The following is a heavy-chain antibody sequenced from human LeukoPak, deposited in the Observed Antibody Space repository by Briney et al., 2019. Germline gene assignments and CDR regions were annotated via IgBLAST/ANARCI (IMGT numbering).Heavy chain of an antibody. CDR2: AYSGVNA. V-gene: IGHV4-4*07. Sequence: SETLSLTCTGSGDSMHSYYWSWIRQSPEKGLERIGRAYSGVNAYYNPSLQSRVTISVDKSNNQFSLDLASVTAADTALYYCARETSGTLTRAYYYIDVWGKGITVTVSS. CDR3: ARETSGTLTRAYYYIDV. D-gene: IGHD1-26*01. J-gene: IGHJ6*03. CDR1: GDSMHSYY.